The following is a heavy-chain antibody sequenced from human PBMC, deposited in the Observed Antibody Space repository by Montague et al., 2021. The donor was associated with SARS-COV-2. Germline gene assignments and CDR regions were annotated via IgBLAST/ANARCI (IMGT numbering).Heavy chain of an antibody. CDR2: IKQDGSEK. D-gene: IGHD2-2*01. Sequence: SLRLSCAASGFTFSSYWMSWVRQAPGKGLEWMANIKQDGSEKYYVDSVKGRFTISRDNAKNSLYLQMNSLRAEDTAGYYCARDSFVVVPAASNYYYYYGMDVWGQGTTVTVSS. CDR1: GFTFSSYW. CDR3: ARDSFVVVPAASNYYYYYGMDV. V-gene: IGHV3-7*01. J-gene: IGHJ6*02.